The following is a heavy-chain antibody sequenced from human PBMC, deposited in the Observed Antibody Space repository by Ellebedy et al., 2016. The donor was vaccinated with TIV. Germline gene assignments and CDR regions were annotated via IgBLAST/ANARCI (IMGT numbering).Heavy chain of an antibody. D-gene: IGHD6-19*01. CDR1: GYTFTGYY. V-gene: IGHV1-2*02. J-gene: IGHJ4*02. Sequence: AASVKVSCKASGYTFTGYYMHWVRQAPGQGLEWMGWINPNNSDTKYAQKFQGRVTLTRDTPISTAYMELSRLTSDDTAVYYCARVNSAGYNDYWGQGTLVTVSS. CDR2: INPNNSDT. CDR3: ARVNSAGYNDY.